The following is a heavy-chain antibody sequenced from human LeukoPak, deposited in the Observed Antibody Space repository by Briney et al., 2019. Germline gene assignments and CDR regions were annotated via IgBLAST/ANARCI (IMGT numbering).Heavy chain of an antibody. CDR2: IYHSGST. J-gene: IGHJ4*02. Sequence: SETLSLTCTVSGYSISSGYYWGWIRQPPGKGLEWIGSIYHSGSTYCNPSLKSRVTISVDTSKNQFSLKLSSVTAADTAVYYCASVPGYYDFWSGYYPYYYFDYWGQGTLVTASS. CDR1: GYSISSGYY. V-gene: IGHV4-38-2*02. CDR3: ASVPGYYDFWSGYYPYYYFDY. D-gene: IGHD3-3*01.